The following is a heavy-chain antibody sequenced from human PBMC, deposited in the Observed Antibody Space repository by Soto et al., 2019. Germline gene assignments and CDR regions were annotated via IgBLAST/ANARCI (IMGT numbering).Heavy chain of an antibody. V-gene: IGHV3-74*01. J-gene: IGHJ4*01. CDR2: IYTDGSST. Sequence: EVQLVESGGGLVQPGGSLRLSCAASGFTFSNYRMFWVRQAPGKGLVWVSDIYTDGSSTFYADSVKGRFTISRDNAKNTLYLQMNSLRAEDTAVYYCARVRPGYYFDYWGHGTLVTVSS. CDR1: GFTFSNYR. CDR3: ARVRPGYYFDY.